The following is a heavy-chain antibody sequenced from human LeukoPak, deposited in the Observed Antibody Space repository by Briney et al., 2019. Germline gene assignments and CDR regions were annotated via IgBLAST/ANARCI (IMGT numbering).Heavy chain of an antibody. CDR2: ISSSSSYI. J-gene: IGHJ3*02. D-gene: IGHD2-15*01. CDR1: GFTFSSYS. V-gene: IGHV3-21*01. Sequence: PGGSLRLSCAASGFTFSSYSMNWVRQAPGKGLEWVSSISSSSSYIYYADSVKGRFTISRDNAKNSLYLQMNSLRAQDTAVYYCARHPGLLAFDIWGQGTMVTVSS. CDR3: ARHPGLLAFDI.